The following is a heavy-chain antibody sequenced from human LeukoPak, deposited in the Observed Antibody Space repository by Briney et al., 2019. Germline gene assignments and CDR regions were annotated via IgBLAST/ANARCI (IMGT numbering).Heavy chain of an antibody. CDR1: GYSFTSYW. Sequence: PGESLKISCKGSGYSFTSYWIGWVRQMPGEGLEWMGIIYPGDSDTRYSPSFQGQVTISADKSISTAYLQWSSLKASDTAMYYCARHGLYRGYSGYPSSDYWGQGTLVTVSS. V-gene: IGHV5-51*01. CDR3: ARHGLYRGYSGYPSSDY. CDR2: IYPGDSDT. D-gene: IGHD5-12*01. J-gene: IGHJ4*02.